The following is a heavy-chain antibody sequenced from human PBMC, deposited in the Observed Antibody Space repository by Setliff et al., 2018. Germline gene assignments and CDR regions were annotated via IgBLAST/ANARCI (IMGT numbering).Heavy chain of an antibody. CDR2: IYYSGST. D-gene: IGHD5-12*01. J-gene: IGHJ4*02. CDR3: AGQIVATIDGVFDY. Sequence: SETLSLTCTVSGGSISSGNYYWGWIRQPPGKGLEWIGSIYYSGSTYNNPSLKSRVTISVETSKNQFSLKLSSVTAADTAVYYCAGQIVATIDGVFDYWGQGTLVTSPQ. CDR1: GGSISSGNYY. V-gene: IGHV4-39*07.